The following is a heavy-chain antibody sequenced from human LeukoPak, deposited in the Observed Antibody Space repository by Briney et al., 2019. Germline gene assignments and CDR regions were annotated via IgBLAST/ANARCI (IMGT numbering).Heavy chain of an antibody. V-gene: IGHV3-53*01. D-gene: IGHD4-23*01. J-gene: IGHJ3*02. CDR2: FYSGGSR. CDR1: GFTVSSNY. Sequence: GGSLRLSCAASGFTVSSNYMSWVRQAPGKALEWVSVFYSGGSRYYADSVKGRLTISRDNSKNTLYFQMNSLRAEDTAVYYCARGTFYGGNSPFAFDIWGQGTMVTVSS. CDR3: ARGTFYGGNSPFAFDI.